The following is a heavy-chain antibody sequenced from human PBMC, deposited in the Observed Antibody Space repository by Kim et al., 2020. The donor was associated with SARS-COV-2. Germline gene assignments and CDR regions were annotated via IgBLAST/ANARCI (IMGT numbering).Heavy chain of an antibody. V-gene: IGHV3-73*01. CDR3: ARDPPYSDSYWDALDV. Sequence: GGSLRLSCAASGLSFSDSAMHWVRQASGKGLEWVGRIRSKANSYATAYGVSVTGRFSISRDDAKNTAYLQMNSLKTEDTAVYYCARDPPYSDSYWDALDVCGEETRVTVSS. J-gene: IGHJ3*01. CDR1: GLSFSDSA. CDR2: IRSKANSYAT. D-gene: IGHD1-26*01.